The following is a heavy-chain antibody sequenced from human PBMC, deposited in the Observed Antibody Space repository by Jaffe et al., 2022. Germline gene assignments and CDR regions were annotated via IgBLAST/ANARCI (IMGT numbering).Heavy chain of an antibody. D-gene: IGHD2-2*01. J-gene: IGHJ5*02. CDR3: ARGVWEDVVVPALVFDP. CDR1: GGSISSGSYY. V-gene: IGHV4-61*02. Sequence: QVQLQESGPGLVKPSQTLSLTCNVSGGSISSGSYYWNWIRQPAGKGLEWIGRIYTSGSTNYNPSLKSRVTISLDTSKNQFSLKLSSVTAADTAVYYCARGVWEDVVVPALVFDPWGQGTLVTVSS. CDR2: IYTSGST.